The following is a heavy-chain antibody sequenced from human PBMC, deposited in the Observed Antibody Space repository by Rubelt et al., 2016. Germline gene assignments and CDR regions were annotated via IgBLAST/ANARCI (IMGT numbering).Heavy chain of an antibody. CDR1: GYSFTSYW. CDR2: IDHSDSYT. J-gene: IGHJ4*02. D-gene: IGHD4-17*01. V-gene: IGHV5-10-1*01. CDR3: ARSSGTTVTTGDY. Sequence: EVQLVQSGAEVKKPGESLRISWKGSGYSFTSYWISWVRQMPGQGLEWMGRIDHSDSYTNYSPSFQGDGTISGDKSISTAYRQWSSLKASDTAIYYCARSSGTTVTTGDYWGQGTLVTVSS.